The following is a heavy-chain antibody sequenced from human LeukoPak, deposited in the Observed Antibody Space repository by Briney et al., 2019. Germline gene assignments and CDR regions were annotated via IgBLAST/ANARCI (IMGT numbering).Heavy chain of an antibody. V-gene: IGHV4-59*01. D-gene: IGHD5-24*01. CDR2: IYYSGST. CDR1: GGSFSGYS. Sequence: SETLSLTCAIYGGSFSGYSWTWIRQPPGKGLEWIGYIYYSGSTNYNPSLKSRVTISVDTSKNQFSLKLSSVTAADTAVYYCARGEMATIEDAFDIWGQGTMVTVSS. CDR3: ARGEMATIEDAFDI. J-gene: IGHJ3*02.